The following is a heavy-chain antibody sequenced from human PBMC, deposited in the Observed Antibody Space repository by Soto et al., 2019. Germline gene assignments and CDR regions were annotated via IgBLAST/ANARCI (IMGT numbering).Heavy chain of an antibody. J-gene: IGHJ6*02. Sequence: QVKLVQSGAEVKKPGASVKVSCKASGYTFTSYGISWVRQAPGQGLEWMGWISAYNGNTNYAQKLQGRVTMTTDTSTSTAYMELRSLRSDDTAVYYCARDSVAATMRYYGMDVWGQGTTVTVSS. D-gene: IGHD6-13*01. CDR2: ISAYNGNT. V-gene: IGHV1-18*04. CDR3: ARDSVAATMRYYGMDV. CDR1: GYTFTSYG.